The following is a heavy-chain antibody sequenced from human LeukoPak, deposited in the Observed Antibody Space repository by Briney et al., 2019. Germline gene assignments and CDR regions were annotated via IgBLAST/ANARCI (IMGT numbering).Heavy chain of an antibody. CDR3: ARDYGDYLFDY. Sequence: SVKVSCKASGGTFSSYAINWVRQAPGQGLEWMGGIIPIFATANYAQKFQGRVTITADESTSTAYMELSSLRSEDTAVYYCARDYGDYLFDYWGQGTLVSVSS. J-gene: IGHJ4*02. D-gene: IGHD4-17*01. CDR2: IIPIFATA. CDR1: GGTFSSYA. V-gene: IGHV1-69*13.